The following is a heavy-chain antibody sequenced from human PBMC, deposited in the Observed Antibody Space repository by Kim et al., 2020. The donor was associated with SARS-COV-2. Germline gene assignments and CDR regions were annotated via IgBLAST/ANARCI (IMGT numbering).Heavy chain of an antibody. D-gene: IGHD4-17*01. CDR3: ARDGYDYGDYAAGYFDL. J-gene: IGHJ2*01. V-gene: IGHV4-31*02. Sequence: LKSRVTISVDTSKNQFSLKLSSVTAADTAVYYCARDGYDYGDYAAGYFDLWGRGTLVTVSS.